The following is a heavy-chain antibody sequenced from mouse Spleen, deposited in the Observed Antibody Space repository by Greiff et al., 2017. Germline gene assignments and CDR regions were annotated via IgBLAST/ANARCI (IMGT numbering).Heavy chain of an antibody. CDR3: ARVSTMITTWYFDV. J-gene: IGHJ1*01. Sequence: QVQLKESGPGLVAPSQSLSITCTVSGFSLTNYAVHWVRQSPGKGLEWLGVIWSDGSTDYNAAFISRLSISKDNSKSQVFFKMNSLQADDTAIYYCARVSTMITTWYFDVWGAGTTVTVSS. CDR2: IWSDGST. CDR1: GFSLTNYA. V-gene: IGHV2-4-1*01. D-gene: IGHD2-4*01.